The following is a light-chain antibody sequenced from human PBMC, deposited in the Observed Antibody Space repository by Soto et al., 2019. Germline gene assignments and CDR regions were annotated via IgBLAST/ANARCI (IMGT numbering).Light chain of an antibody. Sequence: EIVMTQSPATLSLSPGERATLSCRASQSIRTSLAWYQQKPGQAPRLVIYDASTRANVFPARFGSGGSGTAFSLPINSLEPAEFVVYYCQQHNVCPPITFGQGTRLEIK. CDR2: DAS. CDR1: QSIRTS. J-gene: IGKJ5*01. CDR3: QQHNVCPPIT. V-gene: IGKV3-11*01.